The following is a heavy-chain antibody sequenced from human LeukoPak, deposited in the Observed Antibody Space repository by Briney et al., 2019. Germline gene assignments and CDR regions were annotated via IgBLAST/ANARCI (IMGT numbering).Heavy chain of an antibody. Sequence: ASVKVSCKASGYTFTSYGISWVRQAPGQGLEWMGWISAYNGNTNYAQKLQGRVTMTTDTSTSTAYMELRSLRSDDTAVYYCARDPKVSGWYGPTRWFDPWGQGTLVTVSS. CDR2: ISAYNGNT. D-gene: IGHD6-19*01. CDR3: ARDPKVSGWYGPTRWFDP. J-gene: IGHJ5*02. CDR1: GYTFTSYG. V-gene: IGHV1-18*01.